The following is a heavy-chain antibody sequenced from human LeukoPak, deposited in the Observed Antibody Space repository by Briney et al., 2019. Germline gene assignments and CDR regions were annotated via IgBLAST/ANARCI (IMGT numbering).Heavy chain of an antibody. D-gene: IGHD3-3*01. V-gene: IGHV3-15*01. CDR3: TTSPGITVFAVVTDY. Sequence: GGSLRLSCASSRPTFSNAFMNWVRQARGKGLEWVGRIQSSTDGGTTDYGAPVKGRFTLSRDDSKNTLYLQMNNVKTEDTGVYYCTTSPGITVFAVVTDYWGQGTLVIVSS. CDR2: IQSSTDGGTT. CDR1: RPTFSNAF. J-gene: IGHJ4*02.